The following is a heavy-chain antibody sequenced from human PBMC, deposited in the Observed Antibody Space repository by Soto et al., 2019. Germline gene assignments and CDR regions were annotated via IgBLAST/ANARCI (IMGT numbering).Heavy chain of an antibody. Sequence: RGLEWVSAISGSGGSTYYADSVKGRFTISRDNSKNTLYLQMNSLRHEDTAFFFFQAEDGIRDVRSVSAFLLNRSSDL. D-gene: IGHD3-10*02. V-gene: IGHV3-23*01. CDR2: ISGSGGST. CDR3: QAEDGIRDVRSVSAFLLNRSSDL. J-gene: IGHJ2*01.